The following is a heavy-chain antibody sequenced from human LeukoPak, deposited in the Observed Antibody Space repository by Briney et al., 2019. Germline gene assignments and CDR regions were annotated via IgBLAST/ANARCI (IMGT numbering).Heavy chain of an antibody. Sequence: GGSLRLSCAASGFTFSDYYMSWIRQAPGKGLEWVSYISSSSSYTNYADSVKGRFTISRDNVKNSLYLQMNSLRAEDTAVYYCARDRLKDAAAGTSFLFVYWGQGTLVTVSS. CDR3: ARDRLKDAAAGTSFLFVY. CDR1: GFTFSDYY. D-gene: IGHD6-13*01. CDR2: ISSSSSYT. V-gene: IGHV3-11*06. J-gene: IGHJ4*02.